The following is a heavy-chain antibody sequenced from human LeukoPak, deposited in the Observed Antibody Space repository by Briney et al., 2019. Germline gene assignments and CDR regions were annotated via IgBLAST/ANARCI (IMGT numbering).Heavy chain of an antibody. CDR1: GGSISSYY. CDR3: ARAPRTCSSTSRHLTP. CDR2: IYYSGST. J-gene: IGHJ5*02. V-gene: IGHV4-59*01. D-gene: IGHD2-2*01. Sequence: SETLSLTCTVSGGSISSYYWSWIRQPPGKGLEWIGYIYYSGSTNYNPSLKSRVTISVDTSKNQFSLKLSSVTAADTAVYYCARAPRTCSSTSRHLTPWGQGTLVTVSS.